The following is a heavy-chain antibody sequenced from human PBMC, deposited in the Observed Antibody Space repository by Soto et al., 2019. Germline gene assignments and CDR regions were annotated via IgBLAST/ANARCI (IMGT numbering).Heavy chain of an antibody. J-gene: IGHJ4*02. Sequence: EVQLVESGGGLVQPGGSLRLSCAASGFTFSSYSMNWVRQAPGKGLEWVSYISASSTTMYYSDSVKGRFTISRDNAKNSLYLQMNSLGDEDTALYYCARWGNSADYWGQGTLVTVSS. CDR3: ARWGNSADY. CDR1: GFTFSSYS. V-gene: IGHV3-48*02. CDR2: ISASSTTM. D-gene: IGHD4-4*01.